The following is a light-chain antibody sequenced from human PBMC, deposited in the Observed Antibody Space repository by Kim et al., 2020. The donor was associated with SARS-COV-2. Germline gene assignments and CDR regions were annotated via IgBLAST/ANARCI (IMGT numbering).Light chain of an antibody. J-gene: IGKJ5*01. Sequence: LSPGERATPSCRASQSISSSYLAWYQQKPGQAPRLLIYGASSRATGIPDRFSGSGSGTDFTLTISRVEPEDFAVYHCQQYGNSPITFGQGTRLE. CDR3: QQYGNSPIT. CDR1: QSISSSY. CDR2: GAS. V-gene: IGKV3-20*01.